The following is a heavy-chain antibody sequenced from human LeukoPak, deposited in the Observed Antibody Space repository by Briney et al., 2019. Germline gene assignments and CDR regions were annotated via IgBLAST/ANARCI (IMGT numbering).Heavy chain of an antibody. V-gene: IGHV4-59*02. CDR2: VFHGGNV. D-gene: IGHD3-3*01. CDR3: ASETVSGVLTPHSFHR. CDR1: GGFVSNFY. J-gene: IGHJ4*02. Sequence: PSETLSLTCSVSGGFVSNFYWNWIRQSPGKGLEWMVFVFHGGNVNYNPSLRSRLRMSLDTSRNRVSLKLTFVTAADTAVYYCASETVSGVLTPHSFHRWGRGTPVTASS.